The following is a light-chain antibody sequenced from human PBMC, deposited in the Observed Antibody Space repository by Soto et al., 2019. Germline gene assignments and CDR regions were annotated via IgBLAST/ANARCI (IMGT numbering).Light chain of an antibody. CDR1: SSDVGGYDY. Sequence: QSALTQPASVSGAPGQSITISCTGTSSDVGGYDYVSWYQQHPGKAPKLMIYDVSNRPSGVSNRFSGSKSGNTASLTISGLQDEDEADYYCSSYTSRSTLVFGTGTKVTVL. V-gene: IGLV2-14*01. CDR3: SSYTSRSTLV. CDR2: DVS. J-gene: IGLJ1*01.